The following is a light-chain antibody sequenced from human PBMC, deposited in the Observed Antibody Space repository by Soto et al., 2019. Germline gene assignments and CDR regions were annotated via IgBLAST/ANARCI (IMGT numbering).Light chain of an antibody. V-gene: IGKV1-9*01. Sequence: IQLTQSPSSLSASVGDRVTITCRARQGIRNPLAWYQQKPGKGPKLLIYLASTLQSGVPSRFSGSGSGTDFTLTISSLQPEDFATYYCQQVDSYPITFGQGTRLEIK. CDR2: LAS. CDR1: QGIRNP. J-gene: IGKJ5*01. CDR3: QQVDSYPIT.